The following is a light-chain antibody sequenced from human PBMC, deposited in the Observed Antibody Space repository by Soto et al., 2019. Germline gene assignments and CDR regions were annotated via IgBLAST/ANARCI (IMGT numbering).Light chain of an antibody. V-gene: IGLV2-14*01. Sequence: QSVLTQPAPVSGSPGQSITISCTGTSSDVGGYNYVSWYQQHPGKAPKLMIYQVTNRPSGVSNRFSGSRSGNTASLTISGLQAEDEADYYCSSYTDSSNYVFGTGTKVTVL. CDR2: QVT. CDR3: SSYTDSSNYV. CDR1: SSDVGGYNY. J-gene: IGLJ1*01.